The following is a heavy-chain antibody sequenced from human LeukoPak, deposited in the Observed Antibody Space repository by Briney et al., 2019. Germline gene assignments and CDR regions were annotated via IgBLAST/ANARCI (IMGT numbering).Heavy chain of an antibody. Sequence: PSETLSLTCAVSGGSISSGGYSWSWIRQPPGKGLEWIGYIYHSGSTYYNPSLKSRVTISVDRSKNQFSLKLSSVTAADTAVYYCARGERYFDYWGQGTLVTVSS. J-gene: IGHJ4*02. D-gene: IGHD1-26*01. V-gene: IGHV4-30-2*01. CDR3: ARGERYFDY. CDR1: GGSISSGGYS. CDR2: IYHSGST.